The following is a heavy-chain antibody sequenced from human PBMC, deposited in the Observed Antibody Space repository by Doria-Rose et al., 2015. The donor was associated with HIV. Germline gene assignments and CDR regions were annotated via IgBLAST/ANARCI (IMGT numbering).Heavy chain of an antibody. D-gene: IGHD6-13*01. CDR3: ARIKSGRWYHKDSFDF. Sequence: QVTLKESGPVLVKPTETLTLTCTVSGVSLSSPGMGVSWIRQPPGKALEWLANIVTDDERSYKTSLKSRLTISRGTSKSQVVLTMTDMDPVDTATYYCARIKSGRWYHKDSFDFWGRGTLVIVSA. V-gene: IGHV2-26*01. CDR2: IVTDDER. CDR1: GVSLSSPGMG. J-gene: IGHJ4*02.